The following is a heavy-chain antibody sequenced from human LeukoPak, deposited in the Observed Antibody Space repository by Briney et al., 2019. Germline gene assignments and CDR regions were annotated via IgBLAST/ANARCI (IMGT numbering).Heavy chain of an antibody. V-gene: IGHV3-23*01. D-gene: IGHD4/OR15-4a*01. CDR1: GFNFRLHA. J-gene: IGHJ4*02. CDR2: ISGSGGDT. CDR3: AKARGATYRTYYFDY. Sequence: GGSLRLSCAGTGFNFRLHAMNWVRQAPGKGLEWVSISGSGGDTYYADSVKGRFTISRDNSKNTLYLQMNSLRAEDTAVYYCAKARGATYRTYYFDYWGQGTLVTVSS.